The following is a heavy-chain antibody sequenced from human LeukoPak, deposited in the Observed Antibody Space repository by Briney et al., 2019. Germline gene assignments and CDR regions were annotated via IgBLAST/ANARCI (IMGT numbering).Heavy chain of an antibody. CDR3: ARDTRRPNSSGYPLPYWYFDL. Sequence: KPSETLSLTCAVSGGSISSGGYSWSWIRQPPGKGLEWIGYIYYSGSTYYNPSLKSRVTISVDTSKNQFSLKLSSVTAADTAVYYCARDTRRPNSSGYPLPYWYFDLWGRGTLVTVSS. J-gene: IGHJ2*01. CDR2: IYYSGST. V-gene: IGHV4-30-4*07. CDR1: GGSISSGGYS. D-gene: IGHD3-22*01.